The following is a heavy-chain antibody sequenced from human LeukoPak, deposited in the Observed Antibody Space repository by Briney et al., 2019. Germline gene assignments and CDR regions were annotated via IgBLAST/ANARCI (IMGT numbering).Heavy chain of an antibody. CDR1: GGSISSYY. V-gene: IGHV4-59*01. CDR2: IYYSGST. Sequence: SETLSLTCTVSGGSISSYYWSWIRQPPGKGLEWLGYIYYSGSTNYNPSLKSRVTISVDTSKNQFSLKLSSVTAADTAVYYCARGGSYYGVWFDPWGQGTLVTVSS. J-gene: IGHJ5*02. CDR3: ARGGSYYGVWFDP. D-gene: IGHD1-26*01.